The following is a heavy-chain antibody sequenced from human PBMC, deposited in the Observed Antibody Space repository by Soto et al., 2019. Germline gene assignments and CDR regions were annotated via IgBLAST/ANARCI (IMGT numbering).Heavy chain of an antibody. Sequence: GSLRLSCVVSGFTFNTYWMTWIRQAPGKGLEWVANINEDGNKQNYVDSVRGRFTISRDNAKTSLYLQMNSLRVEDTAVYYCATRAGAPADWGQGTLVTVSS. CDR1: GFTFNTYW. CDR2: INEDGNKQ. CDR3: ATRAGAPAD. D-gene: IGHD6-25*01. V-gene: IGHV3-7*01. J-gene: IGHJ4*02.